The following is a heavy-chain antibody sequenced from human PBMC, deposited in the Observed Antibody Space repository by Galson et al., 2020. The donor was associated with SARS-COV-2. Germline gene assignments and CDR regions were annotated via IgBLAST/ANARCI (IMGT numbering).Heavy chain of an antibody. V-gene: IGHV4-34*01. CDR1: GGSFSGYY. CDR2: INHSGTT. D-gene: IGHD2-2*01. CDR3: ARGGPIVVEPTGTLMSIYGMDV. J-gene: IGHJ6*02. Sequence: SETLSLTCAVSGGSFSGYYWTWIRQPPGKGLEWVGEINHSGTTDYNPSLKSRVTISLDTSKNQFSLKLTSVTAADMAVYYCARGGPIVVEPTGTLMSIYGMDVWGQGTTVTVSS.